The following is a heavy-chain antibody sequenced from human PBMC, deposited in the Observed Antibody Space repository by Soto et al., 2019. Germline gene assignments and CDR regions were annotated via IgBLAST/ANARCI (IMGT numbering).Heavy chain of an antibody. CDR3: AKDLYSMVVTRSVDY. J-gene: IGHJ4*02. CDR2: IGGSGGTT. CDR1: GFTFSNYA. D-gene: IGHD3-22*01. Sequence: GGSLRLSCAGSGFTFSNYAMSWVRQAPGKGLEWVSVIGGSGGTTYYADSVKGRFTISRDNSKNTLFLQMNSLRAEDTAVYYCAKDLYSMVVTRSVDYWGQGSLVTVSS. V-gene: IGHV3-23*01.